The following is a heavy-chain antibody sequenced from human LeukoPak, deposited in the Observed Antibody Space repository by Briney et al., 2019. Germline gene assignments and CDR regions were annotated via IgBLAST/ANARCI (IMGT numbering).Heavy chain of an antibody. CDR2: IYYSGST. CDR1: GGSISSSSYY. J-gene: IGHJ3*02. CDR3: ARGPRIQLWLLGRFGAFDI. D-gene: IGHD5-18*01. V-gene: IGHV4-39*07. Sequence: PSETLSLTCTVSGGSISSSSYYWGWIRQPPGKGLEWIGSIYYSGSTYYNPSLKSRVTISVDTSKNQFSLKLSSVTAADTAVYYCARGPRIQLWLLGRFGAFDIWGQGTMVTVSS.